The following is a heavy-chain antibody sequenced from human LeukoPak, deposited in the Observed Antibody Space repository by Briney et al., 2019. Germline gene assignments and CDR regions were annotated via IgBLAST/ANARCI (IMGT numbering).Heavy chain of an antibody. D-gene: IGHD2-2*01. CDR3: ASHPVSPAAIQVFDY. J-gene: IGHJ4*02. CDR2: IYTSGST. V-gene: IGHV4-4*07. CDR1: GGSISSYY. Sequence: SETLSLTCTVSGGSISSYYWSWIRQPAGKGLEWIGRIYTSGSTNYNPSLKSRVTMSVDTSKNQFSLKLSSVTAADTAVYYCASHPVSPAAIQVFDYWGQGTLVTVSS.